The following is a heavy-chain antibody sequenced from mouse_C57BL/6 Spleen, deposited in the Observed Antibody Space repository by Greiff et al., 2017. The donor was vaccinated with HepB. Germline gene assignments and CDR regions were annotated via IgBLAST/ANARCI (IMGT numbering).Heavy chain of an antibody. J-gene: IGHJ3*01. Sequence: VQLQQPGAELVRPGTSVKLSCKASGYTFTSYWMHWVKQRPGQGLEWIGVIDPSDSYTNYNQKFKGKATLAVDTSSSTAYMQVSSLTSEDSAVYYCARGGGTAQATWFAYWGQGTLVTVSA. CDR2: IDPSDSYT. CDR3: ARGGGTAQATWFAY. D-gene: IGHD3-2*02. CDR1: GYTFTSYW. V-gene: IGHV1-59*01.